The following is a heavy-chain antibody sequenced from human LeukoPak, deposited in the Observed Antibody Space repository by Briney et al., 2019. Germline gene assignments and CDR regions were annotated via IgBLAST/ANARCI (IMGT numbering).Heavy chain of an antibody. J-gene: IGHJ4*02. D-gene: IGHD5-18*01. V-gene: IGHV3-30-3*01. CDR3: ARDLDSYGYY. CDR2: ISYDGTNK. CDR1: GFTFSSYA. Sequence: GRSLRLSCAASGFTFSSYAMHWVRQAPGKGLEWVAVISYDGTNKYYADSVKGRFTISRDNSKNTLYLQMNSLRAEDTAVYYCARDLDSYGYYWGQGTLVTVSS.